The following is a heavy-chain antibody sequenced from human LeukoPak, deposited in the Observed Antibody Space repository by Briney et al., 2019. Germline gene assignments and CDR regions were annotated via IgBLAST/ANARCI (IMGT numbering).Heavy chain of an antibody. D-gene: IGHD2-21*02. J-gene: IGHJ4*02. Sequence: GGSLRLSCLVSGFTFSRHGMHWVRQAPGKGLEWVAVIADHGNDRQYADSVEGRFTISRDNSKNTLYLQMESLRAEDTAVYYCARDKSGDYSTDYWGQGTLVTVSS. CDR1: GFTFSRHG. CDR2: IADHGNDR. CDR3: ARDKSGDYSTDY. V-gene: IGHV3-30*03.